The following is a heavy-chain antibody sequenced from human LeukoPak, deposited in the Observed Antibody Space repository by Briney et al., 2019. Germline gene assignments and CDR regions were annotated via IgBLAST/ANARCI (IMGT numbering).Heavy chain of an antibody. Sequence: GGSLRLSCAASGFTFSSYSMNWVRQAPGKGLEWVSTLTGGDGGTYYTDSVKGRFTISRDNSKHTLYLEMKSLRAEDTALYYCAKRLLVGTTVRPYFDYWGQGTPVTVSS. CDR3: AKRLLVGTTVRPYFDY. V-gene: IGHV3-23*01. CDR1: GFTFSSYS. D-gene: IGHD1-26*01. CDR2: LTGGDGGT. J-gene: IGHJ4*02.